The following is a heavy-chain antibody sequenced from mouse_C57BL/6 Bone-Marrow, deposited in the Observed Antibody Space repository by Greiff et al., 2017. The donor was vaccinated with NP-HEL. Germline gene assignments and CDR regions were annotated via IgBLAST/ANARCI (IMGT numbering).Heavy chain of an antibody. CDR2: ILPGSGST. CDR1: GYTFTGYW. D-gene: IGHD2-1*01. J-gene: IGHJ2*01. Sequence: QVQLQQSGAELMKPGASVKLSCKATGYTFTGYWIEWVKQRPGHGLEWIGEILPGSGSTNYNAKFKGKATFTADTSSNTAYMQLSSLTTEDSAIYYCARWRYYGNYVGADFDYWGQGTTLTVSS. V-gene: IGHV1-9*01. CDR3: ARWRYYGNYVGADFDY.